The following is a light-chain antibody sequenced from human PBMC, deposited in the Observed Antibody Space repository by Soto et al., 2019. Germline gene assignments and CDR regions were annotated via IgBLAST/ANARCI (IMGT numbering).Light chain of an antibody. J-gene: IGKJ1*01. Sequence: DIQMTQSPSSLSASVGDRVTITCRASQGIRADLGWYQQKPGKAPKRLIYIASSLQSGVPPRFSGSGSGTEFTLTISSLQPEDFATYYCLQHNNFPWTFGQGTKVEIK. CDR2: IAS. CDR3: LQHNNFPWT. V-gene: IGKV1-17*01. CDR1: QGIRAD.